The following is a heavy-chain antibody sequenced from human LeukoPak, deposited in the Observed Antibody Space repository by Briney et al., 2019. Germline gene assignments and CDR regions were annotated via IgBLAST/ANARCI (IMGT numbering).Heavy chain of an antibody. D-gene: IGHD3/OR15-3a*01. CDR1: GGSISTYY. Sequence: SETLSLTCTVSGGSISTYYWSWIRQPPGKGLEWIGYIYYGGSTNYNPSLKSRVTISVETSKNQFSLKLSSVTAADTAVYYCARDHFGPFEYWGQGTLVTVSS. CDR2: IYYGGST. V-gene: IGHV4-59*01. CDR3: ARDHFGPFEY. J-gene: IGHJ4*02.